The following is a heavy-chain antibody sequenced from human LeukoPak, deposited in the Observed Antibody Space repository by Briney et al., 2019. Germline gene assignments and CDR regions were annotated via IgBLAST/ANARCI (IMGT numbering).Heavy chain of an antibody. J-gene: IGHJ5*02. V-gene: IGHV3-7*01. CDR1: GFTFSSYW. CDR3: ARVRRVYYYGSGTTNWFDP. CDR2: IKHDGSEK. Sequence: GGSLRLSCAASGFTFSSYWMSWVRQAPGKGLEWVANIKHDGSEKYYVDSVKGRFTISRDNAKNSLYLQMNSLRAEDTAVYYCARVRRVYYYGSGTTNWFDPWGQGTLVTVSS. D-gene: IGHD3-10*01.